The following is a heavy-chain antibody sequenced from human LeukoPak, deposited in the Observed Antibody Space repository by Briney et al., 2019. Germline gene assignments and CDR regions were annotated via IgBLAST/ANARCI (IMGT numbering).Heavy chain of an antibody. CDR2: IRSTGVDT. CDR1: GFTFSMYS. V-gene: IGHV3-23*01. J-gene: IGHJ4*02. D-gene: IGHD2/OR15-2a*01. Sequence: GGSLRLSCAASGFTFSMYSMSWVRQAPGKGLEWVSAIRSTGVDTYYADSVRGRFTISRDNSRGTLSLQMNSLRAEDTAVYFCAILSWDGGGSFYWGQGALVTVSS. CDR3: AILSWDGGGSFY.